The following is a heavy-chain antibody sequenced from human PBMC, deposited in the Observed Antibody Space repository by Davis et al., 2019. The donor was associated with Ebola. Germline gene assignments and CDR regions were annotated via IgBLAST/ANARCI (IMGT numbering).Heavy chain of an antibody. J-gene: IGHJ5*02. D-gene: IGHD2-15*01. Sequence: GESLKISCAASGFTFSSYAMSWVRQAPGKGLEWVSAISGSGGSTYYADSVKGRFTISRDNSKNTLYLQMNSLRAEDTAVYYCAKVQVVVAANWFDPWGQGTLVTVSS. CDR2: ISGSGGST. V-gene: IGHV3-23*01. CDR1: GFTFSSYA. CDR3: AKVQVVVAANWFDP.